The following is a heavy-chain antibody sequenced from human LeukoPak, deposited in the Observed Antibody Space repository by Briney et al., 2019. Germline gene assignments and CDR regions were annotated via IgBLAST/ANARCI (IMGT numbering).Heavy chain of an antibody. V-gene: IGHV3-7*03. J-gene: IGHJ4*02. CDR2: IKQDGSER. D-gene: IGHD6-19*01. Sequence: GGSLRLSCAASGFTFSIYWMSWVRQAPGKGLEWVANIKQDGSERYYVDSVKGRFTLSRDNAKNSLYLQMNSLRAEDTAVYYCARVAVAGTPFDYWGQGTLVTVSS. CDR1: GFTFSIYW. CDR3: ARVAVAGTPFDY.